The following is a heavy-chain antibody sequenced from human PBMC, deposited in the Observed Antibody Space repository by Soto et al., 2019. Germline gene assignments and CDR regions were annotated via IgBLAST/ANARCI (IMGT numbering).Heavy chain of an antibody. CDR2: IDLTDSYT. D-gene: IGHD3-22*01. J-gene: IGHJ4*02. V-gene: IGHV5-10-1*01. Sequence: PGESLKISCKGSGYTFRNNWITWVRQMPGKGLEWMGRIDLTDSYTSYSPSFQGHVSFSADTSINTTYLQWSSLRASDTAMYYCAIHGGAHYVSSGYQYALDYWGQGTPVTVS. CDR3: AIHGGAHYVSSGYQYALDY. CDR1: GYTFRNNW.